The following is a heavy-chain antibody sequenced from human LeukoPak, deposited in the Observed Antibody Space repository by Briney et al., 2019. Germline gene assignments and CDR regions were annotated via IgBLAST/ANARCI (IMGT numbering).Heavy chain of an antibody. CDR2: ISTSSSYI. V-gene: IGHV3-21*01. J-gene: IGHJ4*02. CDR3: VRGADTGYSSDS. D-gene: IGHD3-9*01. Sequence: GGSLRLSCAASGFTFSSYGMRWVRQAPGKGLEWVSSISTSSSYIYYADSVKGRFTISRDNAKNSLYLQMNSLRVEDTAVYYCVRGADTGYSSDSWGQGTLVTVSS. CDR1: GFTFSSYG.